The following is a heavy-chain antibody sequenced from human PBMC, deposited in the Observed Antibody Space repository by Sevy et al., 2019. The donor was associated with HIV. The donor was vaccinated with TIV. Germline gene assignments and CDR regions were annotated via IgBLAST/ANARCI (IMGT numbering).Heavy chain of an antibody. D-gene: IGHD3-22*01. CDR2: IFGSGGVT. V-gene: IGHV3-23*01. CDR1: GITFSSHA. J-gene: IGHJ3*01. CDR3: AGGRYDSSGSFDAFDL. Sequence: GGSLRLSCAASGITFSSHAMSWVRQAPGKGLEWVSTIFGSGGVTYYADSVKVRFTISRDYSKNTLYLQMDSLRAEDTAVYYCAGGRYDSSGSFDAFDLWGQGTTVTVSS.